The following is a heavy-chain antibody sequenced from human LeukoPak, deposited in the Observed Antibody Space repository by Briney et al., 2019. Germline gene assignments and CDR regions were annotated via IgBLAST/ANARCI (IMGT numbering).Heavy chain of an antibody. CDR2: INPSGGST. CDR3: ARDATIFGVVIGYNWFDP. D-gene: IGHD3-3*01. CDR1: GYTFTSYY. J-gene: IGHJ5*02. Sequence: ASVKVSCKASGYTFTSYYMHWVRQAPGQGLEWMGIINPSGGSTSYAQKFQGRVTMTGDTSTSTVYMELSSLRSEDTAVYYCARDATIFGVVIGYNWFDPWGQGTLVTVSS. V-gene: IGHV1-46*01.